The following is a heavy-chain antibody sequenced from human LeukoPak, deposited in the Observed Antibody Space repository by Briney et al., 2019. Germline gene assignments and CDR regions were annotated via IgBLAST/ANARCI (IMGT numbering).Heavy chain of an antibody. CDR3: ATYPSYSSSWRLDY. Sequence: EASVKVSCKASGGTFRSYTIIWVRQAPGQGLEWMGGIIPIFGTANYAQKFQGRVTITADESTSTAYMELSSLRSEDTAVYYCATYPSYSSSWRLDYWGQGTLVTVSS. D-gene: IGHD6-13*01. V-gene: IGHV1-69*13. CDR1: GGTFRSYT. CDR2: IIPIFGTA. J-gene: IGHJ4*02.